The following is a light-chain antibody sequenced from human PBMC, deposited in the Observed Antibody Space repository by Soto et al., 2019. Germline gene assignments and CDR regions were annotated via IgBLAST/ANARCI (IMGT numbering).Light chain of an antibody. Sequence: QSVLTQPASVSGSPGQSITISCTGTSSDIGVYNYVSWYQQHPGKAPKLMICEVSNRPSGVSSRFSGSKSGNTASLTISGLRAEDEADYYCTSFTTTSIGVFGGGTQLTVL. J-gene: IGLJ3*02. CDR2: EVS. CDR1: SSDIGVYNY. V-gene: IGLV2-14*01. CDR3: TSFTTTSIGV.